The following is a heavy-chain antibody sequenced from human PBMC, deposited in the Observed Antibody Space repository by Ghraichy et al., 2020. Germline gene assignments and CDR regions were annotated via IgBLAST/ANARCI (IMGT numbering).Heavy chain of an antibody. D-gene: IGHD6-13*01. CDR2: MNPNSGNT. CDR1: GHTFTSYD. Sequence: ASVKVSCKASGHTFTSYDINWVRQATGQGLEWMGWMNPNSGNTGYAQKFQGRVTMTRNTSISTAYMELSSLRSEDTAVYYCARAPDSSSWYMLGYWGQGTLVTVSS. J-gene: IGHJ4*02. CDR3: ARAPDSSSWYMLGY. V-gene: IGHV1-8*01.